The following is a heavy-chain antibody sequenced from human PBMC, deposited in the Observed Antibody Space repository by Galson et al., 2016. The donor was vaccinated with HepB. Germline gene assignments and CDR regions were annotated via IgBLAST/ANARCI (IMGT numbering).Heavy chain of an antibody. V-gene: IGHV3-21*01. CDR2: ISGSSHYI. J-gene: IGHJ3*01. Sequence: SLRLSCAASGFSFSNYNMNWVRQAPGKGLEWVSFISGSSHYIYYGDSVKGRFTISRDNAKNSLHLQMDSLTAEDTAVYYCARPLAGGNCWRQFCSFDAFDLWGRGTLVTVSS. D-gene: IGHD4-23*01. CDR3: ARPLAGGNCWRQFCSFDAFDL. CDR1: GFSFSNYN.